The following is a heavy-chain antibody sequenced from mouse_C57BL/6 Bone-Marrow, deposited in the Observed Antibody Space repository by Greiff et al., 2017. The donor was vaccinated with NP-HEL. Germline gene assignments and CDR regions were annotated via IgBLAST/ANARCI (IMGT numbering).Heavy chain of an antibody. CDR1: GYTFTSYG. V-gene: IGHV1-81*01. CDR2: IYPRSGNT. J-gene: IGHJ2*01. Sequence: QVQLQQSGAELARPGASVKLSCKASGYTFTSYGISWVKQSTGQGLEWIGEIYPRSGNTYYNEKFKGKATLTVDTSSSTAYMQLSSLTSEDSAVYYCARGYYGRDYWGQGTTLTVAS. CDR3: ARGYYGRDY. D-gene: IGHD1-1*01.